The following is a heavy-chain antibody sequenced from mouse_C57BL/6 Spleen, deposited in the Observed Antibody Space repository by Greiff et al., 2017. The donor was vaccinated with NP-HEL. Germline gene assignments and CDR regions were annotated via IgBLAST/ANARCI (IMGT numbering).Heavy chain of an antibody. CDR3: ARDAYYDHDGGYAMDY. CDR2: SRNKANDYTT. D-gene: IGHD2-4*01. V-gene: IGHV7-1*01. CDR1: GFTFSDFY. J-gene: IGHJ4*01. Sequence: EVKLVESGGGLVQSGRSLRLSCATSGFTFSDFYMEWVRQAPGKGLEWIAASRNKANDYTTEYSASVKGRFIVSRDTSQSILYLQMNALRAEDTAIYYCARDAYYDHDGGYAMDYWGQGTSVTVSS.